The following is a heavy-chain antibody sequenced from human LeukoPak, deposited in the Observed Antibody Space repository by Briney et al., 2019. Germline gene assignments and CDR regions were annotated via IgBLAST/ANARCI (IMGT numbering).Heavy chain of an antibody. CDR3: ARDRAAAAGGAFDI. V-gene: IGHV4-4*07. CDR2: IYTSGST. Sequence: SETLSLTCTVSGGSISSYYWSWIRQPAGKGLEWIGRIYTSGSTNYNPSLKSRVTMSVDTSKNQFSLKLSSVTAADTAVYYCARDRAAAAGGAFDIWGQGTIVTVSS. CDR1: GGSISSYY. J-gene: IGHJ3*02. D-gene: IGHD6-13*01.